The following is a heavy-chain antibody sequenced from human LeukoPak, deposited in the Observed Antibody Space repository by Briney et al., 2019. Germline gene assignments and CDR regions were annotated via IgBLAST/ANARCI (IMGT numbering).Heavy chain of an antibody. D-gene: IGHD3-22*01. J-gene: IGHJ4*02. Sequence: ASVTVSCTASGYTFTGYYMHWVRQAPGQGLEWMGWINPNSGGTNYAQKFQGRVTMTRDTSISTAYMELSRLRSDDTAVYYCAREGYDSSGYGYWGQGTLGTVSS. V-gene: IGHV1-2*02. CDR1: GYTFTGYY. CDR2: INPNSGGT. CDR3: AREGYDSSGYGY.